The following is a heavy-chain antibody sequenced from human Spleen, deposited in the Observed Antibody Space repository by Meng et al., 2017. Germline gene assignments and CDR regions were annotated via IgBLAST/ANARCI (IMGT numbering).Heavy chain of an antibody. CDR3: ARGTPGRRYSDY. CDR2: ISAYNGDT. D-gene: IGHD3-10*01. CDR1: GYTYTHHG. V-gene: IGHV1-18*01. J-gene: IGHJ4*02. Sequence: QVQLVQSGAEVRKPGASVKVSCKASGYTYTHHGIGWVRHAPGQGLEWMGWISAYNGDTIYVQKFQGRVTVTTDASTSTAYMELRSLRSDDTAVYYCARGTPGRRYSDYWGQGTLVTVSS.